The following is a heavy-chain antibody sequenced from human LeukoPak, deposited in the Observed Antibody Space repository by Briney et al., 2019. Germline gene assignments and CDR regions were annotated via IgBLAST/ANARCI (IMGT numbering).Heavy chain of an antibody. Sequence: SVKVSCKSSGGTFSIYAISWVRQAPGQGLEWMGRIIPVLGIANYAQKFQGRVTITADKSTSTAYMELSSLRSEDTAVYCCARGELRDAFDIWGQGTMVTVSS. CDR1: GGTFSIYA. D-gene: IGHD1-26*01. J-gene: IGHJ3*02. CDR3: ARGELRDAFDI. CDR2: IIPVLGIA. V-gene: IGHV1-69*04.